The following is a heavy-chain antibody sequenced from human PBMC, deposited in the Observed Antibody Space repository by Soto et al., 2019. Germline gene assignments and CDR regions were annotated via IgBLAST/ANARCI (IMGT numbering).Heavy chain of an antibody. Sequence: QGQLQQSGPGRVKPSETMSLTCTVSGDSIRFYYWNWIRHPAGKVLAWIGRVFTSGATSYNPSLESRVTSSVDTSTNQFSLMMPSVTAADTAVYYCARGSSMPERGYGLDVWGRGTAVTVSS. D-gene: IGHD2-2*01. J-gene: IGHJ6*02. V-gene: IGHV4-4*07. CDR3: ARGSSMPERGYGLDV. CDR1: GDSIRFYY. CDR2: VFTSGAT.